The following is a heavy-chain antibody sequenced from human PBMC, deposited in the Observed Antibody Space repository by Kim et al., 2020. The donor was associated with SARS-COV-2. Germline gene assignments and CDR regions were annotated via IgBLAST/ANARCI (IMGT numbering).Heavy chain of an antibody. CDR3: AKGSSSFVDWFDP. Sequence: VKGRFTISRETSQTSLYLQMNGLRAADTAVYYCAKGSSSFVDWFDPWGQGTLVTVSS. J-gene: IGHJ5*02. V-gene: IGHV3-23*01. D-gene: IGHD6-13*01.